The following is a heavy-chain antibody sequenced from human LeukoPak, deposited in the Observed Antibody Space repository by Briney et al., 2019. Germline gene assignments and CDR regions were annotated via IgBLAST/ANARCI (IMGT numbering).Heavy chain of an antibody. CDR2: ISYDGSNK. V-gene: IGHV3-30*04. Sequence: GGSLRLSCAASGFTFSSYAMHWVRQAPGKGLEWVAVISYDGSNKYYADSVKGRFTISRDNSKNALYLQMNSLRAEDTAVYYCARLGRIAVAGNYWGQGTLVTVSS. D-gene: IGHD6-19*01. CDR1: GFTFSSYA. J-gene: IGHJ4*02. CDR3: ARLGRIAVAGNY.